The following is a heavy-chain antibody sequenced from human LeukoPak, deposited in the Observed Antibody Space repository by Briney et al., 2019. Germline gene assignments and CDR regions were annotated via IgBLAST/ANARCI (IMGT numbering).Heavy chain of an antibody. J-gene: IGHJ4*02. V-gene: IGHV1-69*06. Sequence: ASVKVSCKASGGTFSSYAISWVRQAPGQGLEWMGGIIPIFGTANYAQKFQGRVTITADKSTSTAYMELSSLRSEDTAVYYCARGLYGGYYFDYWGQGTLVTVSS. D-gene: IGHD3-10*02. CDR3: ARGLYGGYYFDY. CDR1: GGTFSSYA. CDR2: IIPIFGTA.